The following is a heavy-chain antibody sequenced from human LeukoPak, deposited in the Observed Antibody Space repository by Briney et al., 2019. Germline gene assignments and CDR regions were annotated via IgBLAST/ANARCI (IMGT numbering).Heavy chain of an antibody. D-gene: IGHD6-13*01. CDR3: AKARYSSSWYSTGEYYFDY. J-gene: IGHJ4*02. CDR1: GFTFSGYA. CDR2: ISGSGAGT. Sequence: GGSLRLSCAASGFTFSGYAMSWVRQAPGKGLEWVSAISGSGAGTYYAGSVKGRFTISRDNSKNTLYLQMNSLRAEDTAVYYCAKARYSSSWYSTGEYYFDYWGQGTLVTVSS. V-gene: IGHV3-23*01.